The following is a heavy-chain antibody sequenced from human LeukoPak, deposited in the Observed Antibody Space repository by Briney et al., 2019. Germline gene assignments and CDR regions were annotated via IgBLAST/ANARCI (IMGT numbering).Heavy chain of an antibody. J-gene: IGHJ4*02. CDR3: AAASDGAIGYYYY. CDR2: IYSGGST. D-gene: IGHD3-22*01. Sequence: GGSLRLSCAVSGFTVNHNYMSWVRRAPGKGLEWVSVIYSGGSTYNTDAVKGRFTISRHDSENTLYLQMNSLRVEDTAVYYCAAASDGAIGYYYYWGQGTLVTVSS. V-gene: IGHV3-53*04. CDR1: GFTVNHNY.